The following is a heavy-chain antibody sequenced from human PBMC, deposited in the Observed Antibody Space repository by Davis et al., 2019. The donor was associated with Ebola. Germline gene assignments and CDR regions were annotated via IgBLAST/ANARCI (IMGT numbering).Heavy chain of an antibody. CDR3: ARHSIGYSYLFDY. CDR1: GGSLTSYH. CDR2: IYFIGST. Sequence: SETLSLTCSVSGGSLTSYHWSWIRQPPGRGLEWIGHIYFIGSTNYNSSLSSRVTISLDTSKNQLSLKLTSVTAADTASYSCARHSIGYSYLFDYWSQRTLVTVSS. D-gene: IGHD5-18*01. V-gene: IGHV4-59*08. J-gene: IGHJ4*02.